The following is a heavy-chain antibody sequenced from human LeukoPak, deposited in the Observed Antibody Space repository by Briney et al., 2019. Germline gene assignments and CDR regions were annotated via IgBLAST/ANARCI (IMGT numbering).Heavy chain of an antibody. V-gene: IGHV4-38-2*02. CDR1: GYSISSGYF. J-gene: IGHJ4*02. CDR3: ARGGISVAGTRD. CDR2: IYNSGST. Sequence: SETLSLTCTVSGYSISSGYFWGWIRQPPGKGLEWIGTIYNSGSTYYNASLESRVTISVDTSKNQFSLKLSSVTAADTAVYYCARGGISVAGTRDWGQGTLVTVSS. D-gene: IGHD6-13*01.